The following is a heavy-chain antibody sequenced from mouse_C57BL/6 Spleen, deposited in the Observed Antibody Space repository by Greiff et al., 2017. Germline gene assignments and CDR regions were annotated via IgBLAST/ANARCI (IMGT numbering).Heavy chain of an antibody. CDR3: ARGIGSSYVAWFAY. J-gene: IGHJ3*01. V-gene: IGHV1-52*01. CDR2: IDPSDSET. Sequence: VQLQQPGAELVRPGSSVKLSCKASGYTFTSYWMHWVKQRPIQGLEWIGNIDPSDSETHYNQKFKDKATLTVDKSSGTAYMQLSSLTSEDSAVYYCARGIGSSYVAWFAYWGQGTLVTVSA. D-gene: IGHD1-1*01. CDR1: GYTFTSYW.